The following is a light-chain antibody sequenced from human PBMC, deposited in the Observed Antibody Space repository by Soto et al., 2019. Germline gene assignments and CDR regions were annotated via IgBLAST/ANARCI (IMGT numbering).Light chain of an antibody. CDR2: EVS. CDR3: SSYAGSNNFEVV. CDR1: GSDVGGYDY. Sequence: QSALTQPASVSGSPGQSITISCTGTGSDVGGYDYVSWYQQHPGKAPKVMIYEVSNRPSGVSNRFSGSKSGNTASLTVSGLQAEDEADYYCSSYAGSNNFEVVFGGGTKLTVL. J-gene: IGLJ2*01. V-gene: IGLV2-14*01.